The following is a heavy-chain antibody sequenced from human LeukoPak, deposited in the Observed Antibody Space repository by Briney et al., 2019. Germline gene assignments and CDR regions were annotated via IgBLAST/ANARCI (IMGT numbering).Heavy chain of an antibody. D-gene: IGHD2-15*01. CDR3: ARGTLEHCSGASCYPLDS. J-gene: IGHJ5*01. Sequence: GGSLRLSCAASGFTFSNYAMSCVRQTPGKGLECVSVVTGSGGDTYYTGSVNGRSTISRDNSKNTLYLQMNSLRAEDTAVYYCARGTLEHCSGASCYPLDSWGQGTLVTVSS. CDR2: VTGSGGDT. CDR1: GFTFSNYA. V-gene: IGHV3-23*01.